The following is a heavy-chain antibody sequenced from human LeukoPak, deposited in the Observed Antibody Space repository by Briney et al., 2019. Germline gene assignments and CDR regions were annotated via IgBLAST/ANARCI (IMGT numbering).Heavy chain of an antibody. V-gene: IGHV1-18*01. D-gene: IGHD6-19*01. J-gene: IGHJ6*02. CDR1: GYTFTSYG. Sequence: ASVKVSCKASGYTFTSYGISWVRQAPGQGLEWMGWISAYNGNTNYAQKLQGRVTMTTDTSTSTAYMELRSLSSDDTAVYYCARDSAYLGIAVAGTEYYYGMDVWGQGTTVTVSS. CDR2: ISAYNGNT. CDR3: ARDSAYLGIAVAGTEYYYGMDV.